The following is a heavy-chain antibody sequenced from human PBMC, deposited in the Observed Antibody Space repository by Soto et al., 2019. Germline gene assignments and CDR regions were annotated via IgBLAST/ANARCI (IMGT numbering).Heavy chain of an antibody. J-gene: IGHJ4*02. D-gene: IGHD2-21*02. CDR1: GFTFSSYA. V-gene: IGHV3-23*01. CDR3: ANLLIVVVTPYDY. CDR2: ISGSGGST. Sequence: GGSLRLSCAASGFTFSSYAMSWVRQAPGKGLEWVSAISGSGGSTYYADSVKGRFTISRDNSKNTLYLQMNSLRAEDTAVYYCANLLIVVVTPYDYWCQGTLVTVSS.